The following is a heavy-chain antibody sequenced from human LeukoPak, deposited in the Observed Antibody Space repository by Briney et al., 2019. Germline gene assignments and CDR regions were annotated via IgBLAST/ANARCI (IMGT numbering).Heavy chain of an antibody. CDR3: ARIPTDGYDGNYFYYYYGMDV. Sequence: SGTLSLTCAVSGDSISSTNWWSWVRQPPGKGLEWIGETYHSGSTNYNPSLKSRVTISVDKSKNHFSLNLYSVTAADTAVYYCARIPTDGYDGNYFYYYYGMDVWGQGTTVTVSS. CDR1: GDSISSTNW. V-gene: IGHV4-4*02. D-gene: IGHD1-26*01. J-gene: IGHJ6*02. CDR2: TYHSGST.